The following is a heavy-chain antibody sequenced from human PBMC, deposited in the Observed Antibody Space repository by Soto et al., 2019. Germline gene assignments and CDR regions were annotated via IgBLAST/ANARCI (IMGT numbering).Heavy chain of an antibody. J-gene: IGHJ6*02. V-gene: IGHV1-2*04. Sequence: QVQLVQSGAEVKKPGASVKVSCTASGYTFTGYYMHWVRQAPGQVLELRGWINPNSGCTNYAQTCQGWVTMTSDTTISTAYMELSRLRSDDTAVYYCARDLYDDSSGYYMFSWGMAVWGQGTTVTVSS. CDR1: GYTFTGYY. D-gene: IGHD3-22*01. CDR2: INPNSGCT. CDR3: ARDLYDDSSGYYMFSWGMAV.